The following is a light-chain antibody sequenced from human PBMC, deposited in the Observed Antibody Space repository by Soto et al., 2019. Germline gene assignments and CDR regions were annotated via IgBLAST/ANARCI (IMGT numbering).Light chain of an antibody. CDR1: SSDVGDYKH. J-gene: IGLJ1*01. CDR2: EVN. CDR3: TLYKTGSTFV. V-gene: IGLV2-18*01. Sequence: QSVLTQPPSVSGSPGQSVTISCTGSSSDVGDYKHVSWYQQPPGTAPKLMIYEVNRRPSGVPDRFSGSTSGDTASLTISGLQTEDEADYYCTLYKTGSTFVFGTGTKVTVL.